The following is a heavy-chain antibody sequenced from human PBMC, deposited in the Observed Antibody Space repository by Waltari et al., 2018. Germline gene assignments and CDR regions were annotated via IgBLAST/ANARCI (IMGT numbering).Heavy chain of an antibody. CDR1: GYTFISYD. Sequence: QVQLVQSGAEVKKPGASVRVSCKASGYTFISYDINWVRQAPGQGLEWMGWINPNTGAARFAQNFQNRVNMTRSTSETTAYMEISDLTSHDTAVYYCARGDNWNDRLDFWGQGTKVTVSS. D-gene: IGHD1-1*01. CDR2: INPNTGAA. V-gene: IGHV1-8*01. J-gene: IGHJ3*01. CDR3: ARGDNWNDRLDF.